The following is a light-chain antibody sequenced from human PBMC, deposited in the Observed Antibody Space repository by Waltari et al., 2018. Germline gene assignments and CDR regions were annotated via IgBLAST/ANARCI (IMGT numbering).Light chain of an antibody. CDR3: QNHERLPAT. J-gene: IGKJ1*01. Sequence: EIVFTQSPGTLSLSPGERATLSCRASQSICRYLVWYQQKPGQAPRLLIYAASSRATGIPDRFSGSGSGTDFSLTISRLEPEDFAVYYCQNHERLPATFGQGTKVEIK. CDR1: QSICRY. CDR2: AAS. V-gene: IGKV3-20*01.